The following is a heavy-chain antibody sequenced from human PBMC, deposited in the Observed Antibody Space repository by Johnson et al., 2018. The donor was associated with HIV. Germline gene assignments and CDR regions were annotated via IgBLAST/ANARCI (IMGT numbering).Heavy chain of an antibody. Sequence: VQLVESGGGLVKTGGSLRLSCAASGFTFSDYYIHWIRQAPGKGLEWLAFITGRGTAIYADSVKGRFTISRDNAKSSVILQVNSLTAEDTATYYCASAWGELDDAFDIWGQGTMVTVSS. D-gene: IGHD1-26*01. CDR2: ITGRGTAI. V-gene: IGHV3-11*04. CDR3: ASAWGELDDAFDI. J-gene: IGHJ3*02. CDR1: GFTFSDYY.